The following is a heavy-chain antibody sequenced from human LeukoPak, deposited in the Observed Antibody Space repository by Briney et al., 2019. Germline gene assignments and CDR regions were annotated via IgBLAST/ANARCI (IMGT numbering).Heavy chain of an antibody. D-gene: IGHD3-10*01. V-gene: IGHV4-34*01. Sequence: SETLSLTCAVYGGSFSGYYWSWIRQPPGKGLEWIGEINHSGSTNYNPSLKSRVTISVDTSKNQFSLKLSSVTAADTAVYYCAVLGGSGSQLGSKVWGQGTTVTVSS. J-gene: IGHJ6*02. CDR1: GGSFSGYY. CDR3: AVLGGSGSQLGSKV. CDR2: INHSGST.